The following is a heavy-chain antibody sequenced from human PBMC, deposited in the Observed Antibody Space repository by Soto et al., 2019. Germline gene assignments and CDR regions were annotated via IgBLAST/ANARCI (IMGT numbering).Heavy chain of an antibody. D-gene: IGHD3-3*01. V-gene: IGHV3-23*01. Sequence: PGGSLRLSCAASGFTFSSYAMSWVRQAPGKGLEWVSAISGSGGSTYYADSVKGRFTISRDNSKNTLYLQMNSLRAEDTAVYYCATRTYDFCSGSPFSWGQGTLVTVSS. J-gene: IGHJ4*02. CDR1: GFTFSSYA. CDR2: ISGSGGST. CDR3: ATRTYDFCSGSPFS.